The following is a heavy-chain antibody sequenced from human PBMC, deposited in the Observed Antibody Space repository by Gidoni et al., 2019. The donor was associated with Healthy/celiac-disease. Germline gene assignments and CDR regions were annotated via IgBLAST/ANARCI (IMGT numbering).Heavy chain of an antibody. J-gene: IGHJ4*02. D-gene: IGHD5-12*01. V-gene: IGHV3-11*05. Sequence: QVQLVESGGGLVKPGGSLRLSCAASGFSSSDYYMSWIRQAPGKGLGWVSYISRSRSYTNYADSGKGRFTISRDNAKNSLDLQMNSLRAEDTAVYYCAREGRWLQFPLDYWGQGTLVTVSS. CDR3: AREGRWLQFPLDY. CDR1: GFSSSDYY. CDR2: ISRSRSYT.